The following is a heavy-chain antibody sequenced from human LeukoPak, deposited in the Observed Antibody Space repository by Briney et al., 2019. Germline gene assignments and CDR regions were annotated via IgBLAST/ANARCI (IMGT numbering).Heavy chain of an antibody. CDR2: INPNSGGT. Sequence: GASVKVSCKASGYTFTDHYMHWVRQAPGQGLEWMGWINPNSGGTNYAQKFQGRVTMTRDTSISTAYMELSRLRSDDTAVYYCARNLLPRRIAATNTRANWFDPWGQGTLVTVSS. CDR3: ARNLLPRRIAATNTRANWFDP. V-gene: IGHV1-2*02. D-gene: IGHD6-13*01. J-gene: IGHJ5*02. CDR1: GYTFTDHY.